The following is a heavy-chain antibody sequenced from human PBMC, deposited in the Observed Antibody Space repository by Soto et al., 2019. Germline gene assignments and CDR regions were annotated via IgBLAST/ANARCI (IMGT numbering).Heavy chain of an antibody. Sequence: ASVKVSCKASGYTFTSDGIHWVRQAPGQRLEWMGWINAANGDTKYSPKFQGRVTITRDTSASTAYMELSSLRSEDTAVYYCVRRHVLATGIDWFDPWGQGTLVTVSS. J-gene: IGHJ5*02. CDR2: INAANGDT. D-gene: IGHD6-13*01. CDR1: GYTFTSDG. V-gene: IGHV1-3*01. CDR3: VRRHVLATGIDWFDP.